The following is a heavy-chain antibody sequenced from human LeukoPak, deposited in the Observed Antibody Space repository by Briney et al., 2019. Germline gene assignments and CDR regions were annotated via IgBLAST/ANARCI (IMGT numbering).Heavy chain of an antibody. CDR2: INPNSGGT. J-gene: IGHJ6*03. D-gene: IGHD5-18*01. CDR1: GYTFTGYC. V-gene: IGHV1-2*02. CDR3: ARDGDTARTYYYYYMDV. Sequence: APVKVSCKASGYTFTGYCMHWVRQAPGQGLEWMGWINPNSGGTNYAQKFQGRVTMTRDTSISTAYMELSRLRSDDTAVYYCARDGDTARTYYYYYMDVWGKGTTVTVSS.